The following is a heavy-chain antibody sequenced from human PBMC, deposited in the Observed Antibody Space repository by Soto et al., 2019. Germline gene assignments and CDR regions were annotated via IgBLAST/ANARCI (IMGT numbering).Heavy chain of an antibody. CDR2: TDYSGNT. D-gene: IGHD6-19*01. J-gene: IGHJ4*02. CDR1: SDSISRYY. CDR3: VRAVGDPLYYLDY. Sequence: QVQLQESGPGLVRPSETLSLTCTVSSDSISRYYWIWIRQSPEKGLEWIGYTDYSGNTNYNPSLKSRVTISGDTSKNQFSLRLSSVTAADTAVYYCVRAVGDPLYYLDYWGQGTLVSVSS. V-gene: IGHV4-59*08.